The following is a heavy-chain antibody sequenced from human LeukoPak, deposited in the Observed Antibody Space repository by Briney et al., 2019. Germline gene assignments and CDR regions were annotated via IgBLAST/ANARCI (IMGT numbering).Heavy chain of an antibody. CDR2: INPNSGGT. V-gene: IGHV1-2*06. J-gene: IGHJ4*02. CDR1: GYTFTGYY. Sequence: ASVKVSCKASGYTFTGYYMHWVRQAPGQGLEWMGRINPNSGGTNYAQKFQGRVTMTRDTSISTAYMELSRLRSDDTAVYYCANDIGYCSGGSRYYYYFDYWGQGTLVTVSS. CDR3: ANDIGYCSGGSRYYYYFDY. D-gene: IGHD2-15*01.